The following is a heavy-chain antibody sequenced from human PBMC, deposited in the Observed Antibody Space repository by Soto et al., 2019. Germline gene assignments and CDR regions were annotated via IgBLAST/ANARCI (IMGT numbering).Heavy chain of an antibody. CDR2: IIPILGIA. D-gene: IGHD2-2*01. CDR1: GGTFSSYT. V-gene: IGHV1-69*02. CDR3: ARSGVVVPAAMANWFDP. Sequence: ASVKASCKASGGTFSSYTISCARQAPGQGLEWMGRIIPILGIANYAQKFQGRVTITADKSTSTAYMELSSLRSEDTAVYYCARSGVVVPAAMANWFDPWGQGTLVTVSS. J-gene: IGHJ5*02.